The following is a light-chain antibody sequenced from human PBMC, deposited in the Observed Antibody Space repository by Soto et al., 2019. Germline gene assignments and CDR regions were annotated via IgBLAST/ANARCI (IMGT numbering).Light chain of an antibody. CDR3: AQWDDPLTRVV. V-gene: IGLV1-44*01. CDR2: NNN. Sequence: QSVLTQPPSASGTPGQGVTISCSGSGSNIASNSVNWYQQLPGTAPNLLMYNNNQRPSGVPDRFSGSKSGTSASLAISGLQSEDEADYSCAQWDDPLTRVVSGGGPRVTVL. CDR1: GSNIASNS. J-gene: IGLJ3*02.